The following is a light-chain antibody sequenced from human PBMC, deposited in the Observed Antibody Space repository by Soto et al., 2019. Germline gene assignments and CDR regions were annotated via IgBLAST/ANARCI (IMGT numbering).Light chain of an antibody. J-gene: IGKJ1*01. Sequence: EIVITQSPATLSMSPGERVTLSCRASQSISSSLAWYQQKRGQAPRLLMYDVSTRATGVPARFSGSGSGTEFTLTISSLKSEDFALYYCQKYDHWPTATVGQGTKGDIK. CDR1: QSISSS. CDR3: QKYDHWPTAT. CDR2: DVS. V-gene: IGKV3-15*01.